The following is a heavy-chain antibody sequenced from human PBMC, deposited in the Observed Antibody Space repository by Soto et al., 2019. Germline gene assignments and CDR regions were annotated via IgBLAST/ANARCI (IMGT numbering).Heavy chain of an antibody. V-gene: IGHV1-2*02. D-gene: IGHD3-3*01. CDR3: ARDASGVHAFDY. Sequence: ASVKVSCKASGYTFTAYSMHWVRQAPGQGLEWIGWFNPNSGDTVYAEKFQGRVTLTRDTSISTAYMELSSLRSDDTALYYCARDASGVHAFDYSGQGTMPTVYS. CDR1: GYTFTAYS. CDR2: FNPNSGDT. J-gene: IGHJ4*02.